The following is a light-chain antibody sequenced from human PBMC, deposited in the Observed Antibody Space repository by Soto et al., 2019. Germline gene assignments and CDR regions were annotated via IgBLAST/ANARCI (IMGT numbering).Light chain of an antibody. Sequence: QSVLTQPRSVSGSPGQSVTISCTGTGGDVGAYDRVSWYQHHPTKAPKLIIYDVTNRPSGVPYRFSGSKSGSTASLTISGLQAEDEADYYCCSHAGGSSWVFGGGTKVTVL. V-gene: IGLV2-11*01. CDR2: DVT. J-gene: IGLJ3*02. CDR3: CSHAGGSSWV. CDR1: GGDVGAYDR.